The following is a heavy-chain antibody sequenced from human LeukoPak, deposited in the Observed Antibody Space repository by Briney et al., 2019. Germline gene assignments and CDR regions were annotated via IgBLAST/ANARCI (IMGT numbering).Heavy chain of an antibody. D-gene: IGHD6-19*01. Sequence: SETLSLTCTVSGGSISNYYWRWIRQPAGKGLEWIGRIYTSGSTKYNPSLKSRVTISVDKSKNQFSLKLSSVTAADTAVYYCARDNGSGWWDYWGEGTLVTVSS. CDR3: ARDNGSGWWDY. J-gene: IGHJ4*02. V-gene: IGHV4-4*07. CDR2: IYTSGST. CDR1: GGSISNYY.